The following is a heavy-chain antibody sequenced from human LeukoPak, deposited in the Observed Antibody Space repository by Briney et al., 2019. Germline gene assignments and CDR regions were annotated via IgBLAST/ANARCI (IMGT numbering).Heavy chain of an antibody. V-gene: IGHV1-2*02. Sequence: ASVKVSCKTSGYTFTDYYMHWARQAPGQGLEWMGWINPNTGGTSSAQKPQGRVTMSRDTAITTVYMEVSWLTSDDTAIYYCARADRLHGGPYLIGPWGQGTLVTVSS. CDR1: GYTFTDYY. J-gene: IGHJ5*02. CDR3: ARADRLHGGPYLIGP. CDR2: INPNTGGT. D-gene: IGHD2-21*01.